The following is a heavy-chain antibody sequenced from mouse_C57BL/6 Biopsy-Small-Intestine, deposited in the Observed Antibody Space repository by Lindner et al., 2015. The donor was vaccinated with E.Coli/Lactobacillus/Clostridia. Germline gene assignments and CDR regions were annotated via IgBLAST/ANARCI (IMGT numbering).Heavy chain of an antibody. CDR1: GYSFTGYN. D-gene: IGHD3-3*01. Sequence: VQLQESGPELVKPGASVKISCKASGYSFTGYNMNWVKLSHGKTLEWIGTINPYSGGTSYNQNFKGKATLTVDESSSTAYMQLISLTSEDSAVYYCARAGRGFAYWGQGTLVTVSA. V-gene: IGHV1-39*01. J-gene: IGHJ3*01. CDR2: INPYSGGT. CDR3: ARAGRGFAY.